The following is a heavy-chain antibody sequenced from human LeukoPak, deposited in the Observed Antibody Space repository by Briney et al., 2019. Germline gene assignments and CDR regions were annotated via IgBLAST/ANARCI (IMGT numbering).Heavy chain of an antibody. CDR3: AKVNYGDYWTYYFDY. CDR2: ISWNSGSI. D-gene: IGHD4-17*01. V-gene: IGHV3-9*01. CDR1: GFTFDDYA. J-gene: IGHJ4*02. Sequence: GGSLRLSCAASGFTFDDYAMHWVWQAPGKGLEWVSGISWNSGSIGYADSVKGRFTISRDNAKNSLYLQMNSLRAEDTALYYCAKVNYGDYWTYYFDYWGQGTLVTVSS.